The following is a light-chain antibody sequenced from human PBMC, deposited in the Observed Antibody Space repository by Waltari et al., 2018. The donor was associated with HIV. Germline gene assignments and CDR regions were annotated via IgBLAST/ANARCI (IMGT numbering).Light chain of an antibody. CDR3: SSYTSSSTLYV. CDR2: EVI. CDR1: TSDVGGFNY. J-gene: IGLJ1*01. Sequence: QSALTQPASVAGSPGQSITISCTGTTSDVGGFNYVSWYQQHPGKAPKLMIYEVINRPSEVSNRFSGSKSGNTASLTVSGLRAADEADYYCSSYTSSSTLYVFGTGTKVTVL. V-gene: IGLV2-14*01.